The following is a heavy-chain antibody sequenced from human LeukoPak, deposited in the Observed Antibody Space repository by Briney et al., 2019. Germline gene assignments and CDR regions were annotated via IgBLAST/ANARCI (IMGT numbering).Heavy chain of an antibody. CDR3: ARVPYSSSWLTDY. D-gene: IGHD6-13*01. J-gene: IGHJ4*02. CDR2: IRYDGSNK. Sequence: GGSLRLSCAASGFTFSSYGMHWVRQAPGKGLEWVAFIRYDGSNKYYADSVKGRFTISRDNSKNTLYLQMNSLRAEDTAVYYCARVPYSSSWLTDYWGQGTLVTVSS. V-gene: IGHV3-30*02. CDR1: GFTFSSYG.